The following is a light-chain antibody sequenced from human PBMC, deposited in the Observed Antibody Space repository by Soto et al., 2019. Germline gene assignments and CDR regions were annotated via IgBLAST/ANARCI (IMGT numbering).Light chain of an antibody. CDR2: DAS. V-gene: IGKV3-11*01. CDR1: QSLLNY. J-gene: IGKJ5*01. CDR3: QQRSDWPPT. Sequence: ENVFTQSPATLSLSPGDTATLSCSATQSLLNYLAWYQQKLGQAPRLLIYDASKRATGIPARFSGSGSGTDFTLTISSLEPEDFAVYFCQQRSDWPPTFGQGTRLEI.